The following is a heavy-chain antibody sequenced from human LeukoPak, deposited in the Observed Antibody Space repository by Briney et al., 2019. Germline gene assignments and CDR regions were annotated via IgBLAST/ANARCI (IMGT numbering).Heavy chain of an antibody. V-gene: IGHV1-69*13. CDR2: IIPIFGTA. D-gene: IGHD3-3*01. CDR1: GGTFSSYA. J-gene: IGHJ5*02. Sequence: SVKVSCKASGGTFSSYAISWVRQAPGQGLEWIGGIIPIFGTANYAQKFQGRVTITADESTSTAYMELSSLRSEDTAVYYCARAYDFRKHVWFDPWGQGTLVTVSS. CDR3: ARAYDFRKHVWFDP.